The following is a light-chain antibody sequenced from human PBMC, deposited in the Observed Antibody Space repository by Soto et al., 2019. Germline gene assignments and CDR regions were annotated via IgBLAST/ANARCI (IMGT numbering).Light chain of an antibody. J-gene: IGKJ1*01. Sequence: EIMMTQSPDTLSVSPGERATLSCRASQSVSGNLAWYQQNPGQAPRLLIYGASARATGIPARFSGSGSGKEFTLTISSLQSEDFAVYYCQQYSSWPRTFGQGTKVEIK. CDR1: QSVSGN. CDR2: GAS. CDR3: QQYSSWPRT. V-gene: IGKV3-15*01.